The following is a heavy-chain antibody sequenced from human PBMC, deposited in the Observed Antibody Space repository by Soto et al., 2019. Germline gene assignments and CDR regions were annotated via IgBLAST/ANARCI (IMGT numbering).Heavy chain of an antibody. V-gene: IGHV2-5*01. D-gene: IGHD3-10*02. CDR1: GFSLSASGAS. CDR3: VHRLDVPGLSFDP. J-gene: IGHJ5*02. CDR2: IYWNDDK. Sequence: SGPTLVNPTQTLRLTCAFSGFSLSASGASVGWIRQPPGKALEWLAHIYWNDDKRYSPSLRSRLTISKDTSKNQVVLTFTNMDPADTGTYYCVHRLDVPGLSFDPWGQGTLVTVSS.